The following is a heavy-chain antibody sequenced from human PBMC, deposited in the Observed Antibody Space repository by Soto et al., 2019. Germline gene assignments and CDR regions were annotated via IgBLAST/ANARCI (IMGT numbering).Heavy chain of an antibody. CDR2: VYPEDSDT. CDR1: GYTFTGHW. Sequence: GESLKISCKASGYTFTGHWIGWVRQMPGKGLEWMGIVYPEDSDTRYSPSFQGQVTITVDKSINTAYLQWSRLKASDTAIYYCARQRLWGTSGYYYFENWGQGTLVTVSS. D-gene: IGHD3-22*01. CDR3: ARQRLWGTSGYYYFEN. J-gene: IGHJ4*02. V-gene: IGHV5-51*01.